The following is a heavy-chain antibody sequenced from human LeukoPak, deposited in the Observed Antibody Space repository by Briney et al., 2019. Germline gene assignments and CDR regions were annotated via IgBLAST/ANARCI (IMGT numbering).Heavy chain of an antibody. CDR3: VRSLTIAVAGTDL. CDR1: GFTFKSYE. D-gene: IGHD6-19*01. CDR2: ISSGGTTI. V-gene: IGHV3-48*03. Sequence: PGGSQTLSCSVSGFTFKSYEMNWVRLAPGKGLEWIAYISSGGTTIFYADSVKGCFTVSRDNDKSLLYLQMNSLRADDTATYYCVRSLTIAVAGTDLWGQGTVVTVS. J-gene: IGHJ5*02.